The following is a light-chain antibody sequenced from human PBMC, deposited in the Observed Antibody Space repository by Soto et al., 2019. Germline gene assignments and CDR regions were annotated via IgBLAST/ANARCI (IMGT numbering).Light chain of an antibody. CDR3: SSHTTGGPWV. J-gene: IGLJ3*02. Sequence: QSVLTQPASVSGSPGQSITISCTGTSNDVGGYNYVSWYQHHPGKAPKLMIYEVTKRPSGVSSRFTGSKSVNTASLTISGLQAEDEADYYCSSHTTGGPWVFGGGTKLTVL. CDR2: EVT. V-gene: IGLV2-14*01. CDR1: SNDVGGYNY.